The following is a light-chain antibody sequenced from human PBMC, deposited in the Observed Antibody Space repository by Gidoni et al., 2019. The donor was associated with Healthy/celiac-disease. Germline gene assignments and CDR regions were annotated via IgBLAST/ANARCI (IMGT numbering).Light chain of an antibody. CDR3: EQRSNWLYT. Sequence: FTQSPATLSLSPGERATLSCRASQSVSSYLAWYQQKPGQAPRLLIYDASNRATGLPARLSGRGAGTVLTHTSSSRGEKEFVVKYGEQRSNWLYTFGQGTRLEIK. CDR2: DAS. CDR1: QSVSSY. V-gene: IGKV3-11*01. J-gene: IGKJ5*01.